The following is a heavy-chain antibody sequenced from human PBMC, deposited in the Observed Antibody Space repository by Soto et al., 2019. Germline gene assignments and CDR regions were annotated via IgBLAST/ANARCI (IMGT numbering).Heavy chain of an antibody. CDR3: ARGPGVDTIHDAFDI. D-gene: IGHD5-12*01. J-gene: IGHJ3*02. CDR1: GYTFTSYD. Sequence: ASVKVSCKASGYTFTSYDINLVRQATGQGLEWMGWMNPNSGNTGYAQKFQGRVTMTRNTSISTAYMELSSLRSEDTAVYYCARGPGVDTIHDAFDIWGQGTMVTVSS. V-gene: IGHV1-8*01. CDR2: MNPNSGNT.